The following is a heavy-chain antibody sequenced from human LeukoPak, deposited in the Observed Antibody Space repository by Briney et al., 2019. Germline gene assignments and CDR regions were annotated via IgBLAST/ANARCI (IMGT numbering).Heavy chain of an antibody. CDR3: ARVYFWSGYFDS. CDR1: GFTFTDYY. V-gene: IGHV3-11*04. D-gene: IGHD3-3*01. CDR2: ISNSGDTI. J-gene: IGHJ4*02. Sequence: GGSLRLSCAASGFTFTDYYMSWIRQAPGKGLEYVSYISNSGDTIYYAASVRGRFTISRDNAKNSLYLQMSSLRTEDTAVYYCARVYFWSGYFDSWGQGTLVTVSS.